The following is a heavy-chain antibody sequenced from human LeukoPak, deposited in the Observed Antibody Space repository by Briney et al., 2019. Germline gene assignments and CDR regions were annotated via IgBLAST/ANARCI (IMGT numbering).Heavy chain of an antibody. Sequence: SETLSLTCTASGGSISSSSYYWGWIRQPPGKGLEWIGSIYYSGSTYYNPSLKSRVTISADTSKNQFSLKLSSVTAADTAVYYCARRYCTNSVSYRSGFDIWGQGTVVTVS. CDR2: IYYSGST. J-gene: IGHJ3*02. CDR3: ARRYCTNSVSYRSGFDI. CDR1: GGSISSSSYY. V-gene: IGHV4-39*01. D-gene: IGHD2-8*01.